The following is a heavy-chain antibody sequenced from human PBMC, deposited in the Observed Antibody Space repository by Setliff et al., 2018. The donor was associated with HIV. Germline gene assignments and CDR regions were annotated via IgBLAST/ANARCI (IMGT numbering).Heavy chain of an antibody. Sequence: SVKVSCKASGYTFTSYYMHWVRQAPGQGLEWMGGIIPMFGTGFYAQKFQGRVTITTDESRSTAYMELSSLSSEDTAVYYCARDRPGGDGYAGNFYYFDYWGQGTLVTVSS. V-gene: IGHV1-69*05. J-gene: IGHJ4*02. CDR3: ARDRPGGDGYAGNFYYFDY. CDR2: IIPMFGTG. D-gene: IGHD5-12*01. CDR1: GYTFTSYY.